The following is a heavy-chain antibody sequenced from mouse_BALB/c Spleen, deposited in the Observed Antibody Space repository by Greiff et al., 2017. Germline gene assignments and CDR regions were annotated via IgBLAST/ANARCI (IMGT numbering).Heavy chain of an antibody. CDR2: IYPGDGDT. D-gene: IGHD1-1*01. J-gene: IGHJ3*01. CDR1: GYAFSSSW. CDR3: ARDYYGSSP. Sequence: QVQLQQSGPELVKPGASVKISCKASGYAFSSSWMNWVKQRPGQGLEWIGRIYPGDGDTNYNGKFKGKATLTADKSSSTAYMQLSSLTSVDSAVYLCARDYYGSSPWGQGTLVTVSA. V-gene: IGHV1-82*01.